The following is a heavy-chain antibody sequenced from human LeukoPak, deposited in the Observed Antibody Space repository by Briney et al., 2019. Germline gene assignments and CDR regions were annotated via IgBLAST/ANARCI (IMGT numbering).Heavy chain of an antibody. CDR3: ARDRRHSSGWYGGFDY. CDR2: IYSGVST. J-gene: IGHJ4*02. CDR1: GVTVSSNY. D-gene: IGHD6-19*01. Sequence: HPGGSLRLSCAASGVTVSSNYMSSVRQAPGKGLEWVSVIYSGVSTYYADSVKGRFTISRDNSKNTLYLQMNSLRAEDAAVYYCARDRRHSSGWYGGFDYWGQGTLVTVSS. V-gene: IGHV3-66*02.